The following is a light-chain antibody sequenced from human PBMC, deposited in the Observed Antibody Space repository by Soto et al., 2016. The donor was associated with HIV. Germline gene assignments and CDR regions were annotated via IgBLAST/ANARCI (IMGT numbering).Light chain of an antibody. Sequence: SYELTQPPSVSVAPGMTATITCGGISLGSKTVYWFQQKSGQAPVLVVYDDSDRPSGIPERFSGSNSGNTATLTIDRVEAGDEADYYCQVWDSNSDHWVFGGGTKLTVL. CDR1: SLGSKT. J-gene: IGLJ3*02. CDR2: DDS. CDR3: QVWDSNSDHWV. V-gene: IGLV3-21*03.